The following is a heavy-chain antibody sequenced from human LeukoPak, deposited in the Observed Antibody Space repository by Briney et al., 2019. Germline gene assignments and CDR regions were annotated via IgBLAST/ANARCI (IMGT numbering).Heavy chain of an antibody. V-gene: IGHV4-59*01. D-gene: IGHD3-10*01. J-gene: IGHJ4*02. CDR2: IYYSGST. Sequence: PSETLSLTCTVSGGSISSYYWSWIRQPPGKGLEWIGYIYYSGSTNYNPPLKSRVTISVDTSKNQFSLKLSSVTAADTAVYYCARGWFGELLYLEDWGQGTLVTVSS. CDR1: GGSISSYY. CDR3: ARGWFGELLYLED.